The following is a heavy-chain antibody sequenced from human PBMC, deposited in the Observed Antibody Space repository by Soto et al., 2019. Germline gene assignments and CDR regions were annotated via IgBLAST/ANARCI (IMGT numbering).Heavy chain of an antibody. V-gene: IGHV4-59*01. CDR2: IYYTGST. Sequence: QVQLQESGPGLVKPSETLSLTCTVSGGSISSYYWSWIRQPPRKGLEWIGYIYYTGSTNYNPSLKSRATTSVDTSKNQFSLKVSSVTAADTAVYYCARVHGDYWYFDLWGRGTLVTVSS. J-gene: IGHJ2*01. D-gene: IGHD4-17*01. CDR1: GGSISSYY. CDR3: ARVHGDYWYFDL.